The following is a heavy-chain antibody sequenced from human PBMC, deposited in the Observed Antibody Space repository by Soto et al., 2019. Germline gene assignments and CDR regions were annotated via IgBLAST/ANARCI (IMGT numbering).Heavy chain of an antibody. CDR3: ARASAMAVDRSSYSSGWYRLYYGMDV. Sequence: GASVKVSCKASGGTFSSYAISWVRQAPGQGLEWMGGIIPIFGTANYAQKLQGRVTITANESTSTAYMELSSLRSEDTAVYYCARASAMAVDRSSYSSGWYRLYYGMDVWGQGTTVTVSS. V-gene: IGHV1-69*13. D-gene: IGHD6-19*01. J-gene: IGHJ6*02. CDR1: GGTFSSYA. CDR2: IIPIFGTA.